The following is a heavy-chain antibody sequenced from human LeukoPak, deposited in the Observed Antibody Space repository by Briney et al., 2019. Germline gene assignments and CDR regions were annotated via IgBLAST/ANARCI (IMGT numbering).Heavy chain of an antibody. Sequence: SETLSLTCTVSGGSISGYYWSWIRQPPWKELEWVGYMYYTGSHNYNPSHESRVTVSVDTSKNQFSLKLTSVTAADTAVYYCTRLIYYYDSSAYYYIDYWGQGTLVTVSS. CDR2: MYYTGSH. V-gene: IGHV4-59*08. J-gene: IGHJ4*02. D-gene: IGHD3-22*01. CDR1: GGSISGYY. CDR3: TRLIYYYDSSAYYYIDY.